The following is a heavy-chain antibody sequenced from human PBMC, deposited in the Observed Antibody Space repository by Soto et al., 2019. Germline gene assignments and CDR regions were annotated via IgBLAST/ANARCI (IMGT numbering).Heavy chain of an antibody. D-gene: IGHD3-16*01. CDR3: VMVDNYVTPTPQDV. J-gene: IGHJ6*02. CDR1: GYIFVNYG. Sequence: QVQLVQSGDEVKKPGASVKVSCKASGYIFVNYGIAWVRQAPRQGIEWMGWISPYTGNTHSASKVQGRLTMTTDTSTSTAYMDLGSLTSADTAVYYCVMVDNYVTPTPQDVWGQGTTVTVSS. V-gene: IGHV1-18*01. CDR2: ISPYTGNT.